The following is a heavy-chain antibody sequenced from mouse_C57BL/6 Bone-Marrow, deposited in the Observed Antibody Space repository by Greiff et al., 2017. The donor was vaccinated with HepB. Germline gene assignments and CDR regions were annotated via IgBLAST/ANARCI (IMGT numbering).Heavy chain of an antibody. CDR1: GYSITSGYY. CDR3: ASDDGYYGGFAY. D-gene: IGHD2-3*01. V-gene: IGHV3-6*01. Sequence: ESGPGLVKPSQSLSLTCSVTGYSITSGYYWNWIRQFPGNKLEWMGYISYDGSNNYNPSLKNRISITRDTSKNQFFLKLNSVTTEDTATYYCASDDGYYGGFAYWGQGTLVTVSA. J-gene: IGHJ3*01. CDR2: ISYDGSN.